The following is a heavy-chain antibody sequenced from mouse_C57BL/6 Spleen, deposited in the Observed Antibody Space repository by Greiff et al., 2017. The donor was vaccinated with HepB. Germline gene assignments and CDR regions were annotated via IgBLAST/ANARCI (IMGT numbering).Heavy chain of an antibody. J-gene: IGHJ4*01. CDR3: AREESVAYYYAMDY. CDR1: GYTFTSYW. Sequence: QVQLKESGAELAKPGASVKLSCKASGYTFTSYWMHWVNQRPGQGLEWIGYINPSSGYTKYNQKFKDKATLTADKSSSTAYVQLISLTYEDSAVYYCAREESVAYYYAMDYWGQGTSVTVSS. V-gene: IGHV1-7*01. CDR2: INPSSGYT.